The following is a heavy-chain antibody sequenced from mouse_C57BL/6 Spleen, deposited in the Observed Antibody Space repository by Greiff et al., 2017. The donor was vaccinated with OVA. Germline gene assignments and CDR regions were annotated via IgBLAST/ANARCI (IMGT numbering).Heavy chain of an antibody. CDR2: IFPGSGST. CDR3: ARSYYGSGHYAMDY. CDR1: GYTFTSYW. J-gene: IGHJ4*01. Sequence: VQLQQSGAELVKPGASVKMSCKASGYTFTSYWITWVKQRPGQGLEWIGDIFPGSGSTNYNEKFKSKATLTVDTSSSTAYMQLSSLTSEDSAVDYCARSYYGSGHYAMDYWGQGTSVTVSS. V-gene: IGHV1-55*01. D-gene: IGHD1-1*01.